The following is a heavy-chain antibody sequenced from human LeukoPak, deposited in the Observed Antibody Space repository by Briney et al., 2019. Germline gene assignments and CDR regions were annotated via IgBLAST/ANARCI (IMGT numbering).Heavy chain of an antibody. V-gene: IGHV4-39*07. CDR1: DYSIKKSAYY. CDR3: ARTVGGSLRLIALVWFDP. D-gene: IGHD2-8*02. CDR2: IYYSGHT. J-gene: IGHJ5*02. Sequence: PSETLSLTRTVSDYSIKKSAYYWGWIRQSPVKGLEWIGSIYYSGHTYYNPSFTSRVTISVDTSKNQVSLRLTSVTAADTAVYYCARTVGGSLRLIALVWFDPWGQGTRVIVSS.